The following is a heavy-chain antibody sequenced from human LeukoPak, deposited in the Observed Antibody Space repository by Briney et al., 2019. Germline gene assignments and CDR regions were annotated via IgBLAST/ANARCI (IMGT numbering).Heavy chain of an antibody. CDR2: IHPSGTT. CDR3: ATQRERRITD. D-gene: IGHD1-1*01. J-gene: IGHJ4*02. V-gene: IGHV4-38-2*01. CDR1: GFSISLGYY. Sequence: PSETLSLTCDVSGFSISLGYYWVWIRQPAGQGLEWIRSIHPSGTTFYNSSLNSRITMTIDAPKNQFSLRLSLVTAVDTAVYFCATQRERRITDWGQGTLVTVSS.